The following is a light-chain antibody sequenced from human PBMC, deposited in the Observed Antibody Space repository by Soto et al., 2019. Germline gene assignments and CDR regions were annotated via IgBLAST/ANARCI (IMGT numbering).Light chain of an antibody. V-gene: IGLV1-44*01. J-gene: IGLJ3*02. CDR2: NNN. CDR1: SSNIGSTT. CDR3: AAWDDSLNGVV. Sequence: QSVLTQPPSASGTPGQRVTIACSGSSSNIGSTTVKWYQQLPGTAPKLPIYNNNQRPSGVPDRFSGSKSGTSASLAISGLQSDDEADYYCAAWDDSLNGVVFGGGTKLTVL.